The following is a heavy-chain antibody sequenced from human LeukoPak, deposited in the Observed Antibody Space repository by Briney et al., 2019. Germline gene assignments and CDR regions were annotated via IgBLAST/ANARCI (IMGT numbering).Heavy chain of an antibody. J-gene: IGHJ4*02. CDR2: TNHSGST. V-gene: IGHV4-34*01. Sequence: SETLSLTCAVYGGSFSGYYWSWIRQPPGKGLEWIGETNHSGSTNYNPSLKSRVTIPVDTSKNQFSLKLSSVTAADTAVYYCARGSSGSYLLDYWGQGTLVTVSS. D-gene: IGHD1-26*01. CDR1: GGSFSGYY. CDR3: ARGSSGSYLLDY.